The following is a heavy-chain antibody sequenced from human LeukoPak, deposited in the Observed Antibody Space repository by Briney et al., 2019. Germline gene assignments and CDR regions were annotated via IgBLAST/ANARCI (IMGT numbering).Heavy chain of an antibody. J-gene: IGHJ5*02. CDR2: IYYSGST. CDR3: TRGGYDSSGYSVYWFDP. Sequence: SETLSLTCTVSGGSISSYYWSWIRQHPGKGLEWIGYIYYSGSTYYNPSLKSRVTISVDTSKNQFSLKLSSVTAADTAVYYCTRGGYDSSGYSVYWFDPWGQGTLVTVSS. V-gene: IGHV4-59*06. D-gene: IGHD3-22*01. CDR1: GGSISSYY.